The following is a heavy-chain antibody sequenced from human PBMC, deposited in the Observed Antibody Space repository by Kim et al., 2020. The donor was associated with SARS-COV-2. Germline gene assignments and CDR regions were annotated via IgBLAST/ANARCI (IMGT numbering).Heavy chain of an antibody. V-gene: IGHV1-46*01. J-gene: IGHJ4*02. D-gene: IGHD1-26*01. CDR1: GYTFTTYH. Sequence: DSVKVSCKASGYTFTTYHLSWVRQAPGQGLEWMGIINPSYGRTSYGPNFQGRVTLTWDTSTSTVYMELSSLRSEDTAVYYCARSRVMGATTPFDYWGQGTLVTVSS. CDR2: INPSYGRT. CDR3: ARSRVMGATTPFDY.